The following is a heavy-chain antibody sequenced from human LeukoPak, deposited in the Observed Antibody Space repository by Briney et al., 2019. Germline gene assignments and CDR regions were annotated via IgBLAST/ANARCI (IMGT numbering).Heavy chain of an antibody. CDR1: GFTFSSYW. Sequence: PGGSLRLSCAASGFTFSSYWVHWVRQPPGKGLVWVSRINSDGSTTSYADSVKGRFTISRDNAKNTLYLQMNSLRAEDTAVYYCAHYDSSGYHAFDIWGQGTMVTVSS. CDR2: INSDGSTT. J-gene: IGHJ3*02. V-gene: IGHV3-74*01. CDR3: AHYDSSGYHAFDI. D-gene: IGHD3-22*01.